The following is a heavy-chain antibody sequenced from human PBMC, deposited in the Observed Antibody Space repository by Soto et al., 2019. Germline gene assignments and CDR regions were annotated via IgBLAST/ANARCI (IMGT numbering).Heavy chain of an antibody. D-gene: IGHD1-26*01. CDR1: GFTFDDYA. Sequence: GGSLRLSCAASGFTFDDYAMQWVRQDPGKGLEWVSGISWNSGSIGYADSVKGRFTISRDNAKNSLYLQMNSLRAEDTALYYCAKDRSGTYYYGMDVWGQGTTVTVSS. CDR3: AKDRSGTYYYGMDV. CDR2: ISWNSGSI. J-gene: IGHJ6*02. V-gene: IGHV3-9*01.